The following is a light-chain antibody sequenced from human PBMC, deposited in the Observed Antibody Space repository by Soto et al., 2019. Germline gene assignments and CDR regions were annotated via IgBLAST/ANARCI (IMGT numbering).Light chain of an antibody. V-gene: IGKV3-15*01. J-gene: IGKJ1*01. Sequence: EIVMTQSPATLSVSPGERATLSCRASQSVSSNLDWYQQKPGQAPRLLIYGASTRATGIPARFSGSGSGTEFTLTISSLPSEDFAVYYCQQYNNWPQPFGQGTKVEIK. CDR2: GAS. CDR3: QQYNNWPQP. CDR1: QSVSSN.